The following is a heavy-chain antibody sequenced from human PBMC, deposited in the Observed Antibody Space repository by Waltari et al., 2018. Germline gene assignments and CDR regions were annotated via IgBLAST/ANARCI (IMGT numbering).Heavy chain of an antibody. Sequence: QFQLVQSGAEVKKPGASVKVSCEASGFTFSNYYVHWVRQAPGQGLGWMALFSRSGSGTSYAEKFQGRVTLTRDTSTSTVYMDLSSLRSEDTAVYYCATFVSGSFTFPDYWGQGTLVTVSS. CDR2: FSRSGSGT. J-gene: IGHJ4*02. V-gene: IGHV1-46*03. D-gene: IGHD3-16*01. CDR1: GFTFSNYY. CDR3: ATFVSGSFTFPDY.